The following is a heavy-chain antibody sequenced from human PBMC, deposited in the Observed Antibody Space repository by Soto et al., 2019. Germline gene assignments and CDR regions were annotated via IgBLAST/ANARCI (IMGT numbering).Heavy chain of an antibody. CDR3: ARDGDYYDSSGYYYAFDY. Sequence: GASVKVSCKASGGTFSSNAISWVRQAPGQGLEWMGGIIPIFGTANYAQKFQGRVTITADESTSTAYMELSSLRSEDTAVYYCARDGDYYDSSGYYYAFDYWGQGTLVTVSS. CDR2: IIPIFGTA. D-gene: IGHD3-22*01. CDR1: GGTFSSNA. V-gene: IGHV1-69*13. J-gene: IGHJ4*02.